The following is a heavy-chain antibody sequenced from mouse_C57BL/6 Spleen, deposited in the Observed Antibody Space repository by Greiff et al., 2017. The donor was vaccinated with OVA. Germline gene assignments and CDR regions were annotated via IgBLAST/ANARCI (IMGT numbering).Heavy chain of an antibody. CDR2: IWGVGST. Sequence: VKLMESGPGLVAPSQSLSITCTVSGFSLTSYGVDWVRQSPGKGLEWLGVIWGVGSTNYNSALKSRLSISKDNSKSQVFLKMNSLQTDDTAMYYCASRYGNLFAYWGQGTLVTVSA. J-gene: IGHJ3*01. D-gene: IGHD2-10*02. CDR3: ASRYGNLFAY. CDR1: GFSLTSYG. V-gene: IGHV2-6*01.